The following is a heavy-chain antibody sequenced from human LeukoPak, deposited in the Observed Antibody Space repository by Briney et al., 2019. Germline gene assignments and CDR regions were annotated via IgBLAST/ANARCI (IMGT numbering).Heavy chain of an antibody. CDR3: ARTHCSGGSCYNATFDY. CDR1: GGSISSYY. J-gene: IGHJ4*02. D-gene: IGHD2-15*01. CDR2: IYYSGST. Sequence: SETLSLTCTVSGGSISSYYWSWIRQPPGKGLEWIGYIYYSGSTNYNPSLKSRVTISVDTSKNQFSLKLSSVTAADTAVYYCARTHCSGGSCYNATFDYWGQGTLVTVSS. V-gene: IGHV4-59*01.